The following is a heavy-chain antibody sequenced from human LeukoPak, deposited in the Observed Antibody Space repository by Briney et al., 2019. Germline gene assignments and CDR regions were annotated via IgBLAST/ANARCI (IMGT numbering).Heavy chain of an antibody. D-gene: IGHD3-22*01. CDR3: ARPGNTYYYDSSGYDAFDI. CDR2: IYPGDSAT. J-gene: IGHJ3*02. V-gene: IGHV5-51*01. CDR1: GSCFTSYW. Sequence: GASLKISCEGSGSCFTSYWIGWVRPLGGEGLEWMGIIYPGDSATSYRPSFQGLVTISADKSISTAYLQWSSLTASATALYYCARPGNTYYYDSSGYDAFDIWGQGTMVTVSS.